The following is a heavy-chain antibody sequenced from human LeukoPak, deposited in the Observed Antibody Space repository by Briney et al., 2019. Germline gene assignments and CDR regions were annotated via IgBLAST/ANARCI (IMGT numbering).Heavy chain of an antibody. V-gene: IGHV4-39*01. CDR2: MFYSGTT. Sequence: PSETLSLTCTVSGGSISSSGKYGAWIRQPPGKGLEWMGSMFYSGTTYYNPSLKSRVTISVDTSKNQFSLKLSSVTAADTALYYCVSCCSGGRCDDWGQGTLVTVSS. CDR1: GGSISSSGKY. CDR3: VSCCSGGRCDD. J-gene: IGHJ4*02. D-gene: IGHD2-15*01.